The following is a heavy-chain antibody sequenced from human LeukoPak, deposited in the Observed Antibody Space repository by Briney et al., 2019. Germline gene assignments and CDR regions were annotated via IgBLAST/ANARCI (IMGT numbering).Heavy chain of an antibody. CDR2: INTNTGNP. CDR1: GYTFTSYA. V-gene: IGHV7-4-1*02. J-gene: IGHJ4*02. Sequence: ASVKVSCKASGYTFTSYAMNWVRQAPGQGLEWMGWINTNTGNPTYAQGFAGRFVFSLDTSVSTAYLQISSLKAEDTAVYYCARGSTIAVAGILAYWGQGTLVTVSS. D-gene: IGHD6-19*01. CDR3: ARGSTIAVAGILAY.